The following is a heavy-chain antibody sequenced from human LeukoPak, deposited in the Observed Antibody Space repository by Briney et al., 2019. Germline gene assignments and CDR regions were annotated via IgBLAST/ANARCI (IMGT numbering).Heavy chain of an antibody. V-gene: IGHV3-9*03. CDR1: GFTFDDYA. J-gene: IGHJ5*02. D-gene: IGHD4-17*01. Sequence: PGRSLRLSCAASGFTFDDYAMHWVRQAPGKGLEWVSGISWNSGSIGYADSVKGRFTISRDNAKNSLYLQMNSLRAEDMALYYCAKGTFLVTTPPLWFDPWGQGTLVTVSS. CDR3: AKGTFLVTTPPLWFDP. CDR2: ISWNSGSI.